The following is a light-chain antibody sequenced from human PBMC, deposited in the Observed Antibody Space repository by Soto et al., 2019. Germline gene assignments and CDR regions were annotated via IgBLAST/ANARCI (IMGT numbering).Light chain of an antibody. Sequence: QSALTQPASVSGSPGQSITISCTGTSSDVGGYNYVSWYQQHPGKAPKLMIYDVSNRPSEVSNRFSGSKSGNTASLTISGLQGEEEADYYCSSYTRSSTRVVFGGGTQLTVL. V-gene: IGLV2-14*01. CDR2: DVS. CDR3: SSYTRSSTRVV. J-gene: IGLJ2*01. CDR1: SSDVGGYNY.